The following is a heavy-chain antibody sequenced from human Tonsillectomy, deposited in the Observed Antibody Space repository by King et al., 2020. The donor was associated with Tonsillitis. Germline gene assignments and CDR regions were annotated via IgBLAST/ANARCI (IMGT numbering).Heavy chain of an antibody. CDR3: ARWGGVMIVALDAFDI. Sequence: VQLVESGGGVVQPGRSLRLSCAASGFTFSSSAMHWVSQAPGKGLEWVAFISYDGSNKYYAESVKGRFTISRDNSKNTQYLQMNSLRAEDTAVYYCARWGGVMIVALDAFDIWGQGTMVPVSS. CDR1: GFTFSSSA. CDR2: ISYDGSNK. V-gene: IGHV3-30*04. J-gene: IGHJ3*02. D-gene: IGHD3-16*01.